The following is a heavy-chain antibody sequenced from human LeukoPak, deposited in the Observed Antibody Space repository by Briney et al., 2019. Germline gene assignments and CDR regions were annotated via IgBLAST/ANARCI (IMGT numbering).Heavy chain of an antibody. CDR1: GFTFNDYY. V-gene: IGHV3-11*06. CDR3: ARLLGHSNAFDF. D-gene: IGHD5-18*01. J-gene: IGHJ4*02. CDR2: ISGGSSHT. Sequence: KSGGSLRLSCAASGFTFNDYYMNWMRQAPGKGLEWVSYISGGSSHTDYADSVKGRFTIPRDNAKNSLSLQMNSLRVEDTAVYYCARLLGHSNAFDFWGQGTLVTVSS.